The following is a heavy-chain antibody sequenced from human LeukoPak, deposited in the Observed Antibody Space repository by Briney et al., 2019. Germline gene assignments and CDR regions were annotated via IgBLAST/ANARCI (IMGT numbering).Heavy chain of an antibody. D-gene: IGHD2/OR15-2a*01. CDR3: ANSMALNNWFDP. V-gene: IGHV3-30*04. CDR2: ISYDGSNK. J-gene: IGHJ5*02. Sequence: GRSLRLSCAASGFTFSSYAMHWVRQAPGKGLEWVAVISYDGSNKYYADSVKGRFTISRDNSKNTLYLQMNSLRAEDTAVYYCANSMALNNWFDPWGQGTLVTVSS. CDR1: GFTFSSYA.